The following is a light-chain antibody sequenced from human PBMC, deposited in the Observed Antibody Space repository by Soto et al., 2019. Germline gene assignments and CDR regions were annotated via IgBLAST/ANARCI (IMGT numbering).Light chain of an antibody. CDR2: WAS. J-gene: IGKJ1*01. CDR1: QNILYSSNNNNY. V-gene: IGKV4-1*01. Sequence: DIVMTQSPDSLAVSLGERATINCKSSQNILYSSNNNNYLAWYQQKPGQPPKLLIYWASTRESGVPDRFSGSGSGTDFPLTISSLQAEDVAVYYCQQYYSTPTFGQGTKVEIK. CDR3: QQYYSTPT.